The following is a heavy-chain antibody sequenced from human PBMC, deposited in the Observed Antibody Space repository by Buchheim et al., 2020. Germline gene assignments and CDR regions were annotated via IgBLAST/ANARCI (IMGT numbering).Heavy chain of an antibody. V-gene: IGHV3-15*01. CDR1: GFTFSNAW. CDR2: ISSKSDGGTT. Sequence: EVQLVESGGGLVKPGGSLRLSCAASGFTFSNAWMSWVRQAPGTGLEWVGRISSKSDGGTTDYAAPVTGRLPISRDDSKNTLFLQMSSLKTEDTAVYYCTGPNQFDYWGQGTL. D-gene: IGHD1-14*01. J-gene: IGHJ4*02. CDR3: TGPNQFDY.